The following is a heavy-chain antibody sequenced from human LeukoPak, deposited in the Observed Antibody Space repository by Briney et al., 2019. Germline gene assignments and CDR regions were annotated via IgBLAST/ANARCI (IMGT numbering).Heavy chain of an antibody. V-gene: IGHV3-7*01. CDR3: ARDHGFGSNSYYYGMDV. CDR2: IKQDGSEK. J-gene: IGHJ6*02. CDR1: GFTFSSYW. D-gene: IGHD3-10*01. Sequence: GGSLRLSCAASGFTFSSYWMSWVRQAPGKGLEWVANIKQDGSEKYYVASVKGRFTISRDNAKNSLYLQMNSLRAEDTAVYYCARDHGFGSNSYYYGMDVWGQGTTVTVSS.